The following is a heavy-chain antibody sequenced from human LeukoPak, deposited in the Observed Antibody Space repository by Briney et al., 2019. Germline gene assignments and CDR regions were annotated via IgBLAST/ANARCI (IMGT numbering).Heavy chain of an antibody. D-gene: IGHD3-22*01. Sequence: SETLSLTCAVYGGSFSGYYWGWIRQPPGKGLEWIGSIYYSGSTYYNPSLKSRVTISVDTSKNQFSLKLSSVTAADTAVYYCARAGERRYYYDSSGYYSRFDYWGQGTLVTVSS. CDR2: IYYSGST. CDR3: ARAGERRYYYDSSGYYSRFDY. CDR1: GGSFSGYY. J-gene: IGHJ4*02. V-gene: IGHV4-34*01.